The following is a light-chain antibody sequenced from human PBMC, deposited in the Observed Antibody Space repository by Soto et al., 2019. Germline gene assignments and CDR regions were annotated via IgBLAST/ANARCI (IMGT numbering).Light chain of an antibody. CDR3: QQRSNWPYT. Sequence: EIVLTQSPATLSLSPGERATLSCRASQSVSSYLDWYQQKPGQAPRLLLYDASNRAAGIPARFSGSGSGTTFTLTIRSVEPEDFGFYYWQQRSNWPYTFGQGTKRGIK. V-gene: IGKV3-11*01. J-gene: IGKJ2*01. CDR2: DAS. CDR1: QSVSSY.